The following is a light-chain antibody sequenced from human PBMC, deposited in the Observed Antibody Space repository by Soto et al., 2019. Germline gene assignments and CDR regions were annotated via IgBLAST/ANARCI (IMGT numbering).Light chain of an antibody. Sequence: DIQMTQSRSTLSASAGDTVTITCRASQSISTWLAWYQQKPGKAHKLLIFDASSLRSGVPSRFSGSGSGTEFTLTIKSLQPDDFATYYCKQYDSYSWTFGQGTKVDIK. CDR2: DAS. V-gene: IGKV1-5*01. CDR3: KQYDSYSWT. J-gene: IGKJ1*01. CDR1: QSISTW.